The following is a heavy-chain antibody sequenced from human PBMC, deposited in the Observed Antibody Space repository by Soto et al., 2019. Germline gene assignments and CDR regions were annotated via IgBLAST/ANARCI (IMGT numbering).Heavy chain of an antibody. D-gene: IGHD3-22*01. CDR1: PSSISTHY. J-gene: IGHJ5*02. CDR3: ARAYYDSRGYSLDP. CDR2: IYLSDST. V-gene: IGHV4-59*11. Sequence: SVTLSLPCSLAPSSISTHYRSCLRPTSGKGLKRSRYIYLSDSTTYNPSLKSRVSISVDTSKSQFSLRLSSGTAADTAVFYWARAYYDSRGYSLDPWGQGILVTVS.